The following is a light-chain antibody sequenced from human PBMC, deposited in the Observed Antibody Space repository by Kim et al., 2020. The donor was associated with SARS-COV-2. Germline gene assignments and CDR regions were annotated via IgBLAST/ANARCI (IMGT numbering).Light chain of an antibody. CDR2: GAS. J-gene: IGKJ1*01. CDR3: LQCSPPWT. Sequence: LSLGDSVTLACWASQSVISSYLAWYQQKPSQAPSLLISGASSRATGTTDRFSGSGSVKVFTITISRLEPEDFAMYCCLQCSPPWTFGRGTKVDIK. V-gene: IGKV3-20*01. CDR1: QSVISSY.